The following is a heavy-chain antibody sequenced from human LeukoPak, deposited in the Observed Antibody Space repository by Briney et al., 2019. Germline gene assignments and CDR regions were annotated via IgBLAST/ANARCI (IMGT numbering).Heavy chain of an antibody. V-gene: IGHV3-21*01. Sequence: PGGSLRLSCAASGFTFSPYTMNWVRQAPGEGLEWVSSISSSSSYIDYADSVKGRFTISRDNAKNSLYLEMNSLRAEDTAVYYCASNEWGVKSPFDYWGQGTLVTVSS. CDR3: ASNEWGVKSPFDY. D-gene: IGHD3-10*01. J-gene: IGHJ4*02. CDR1: GFTFSPYT. CDR2: ISSSSSYI.